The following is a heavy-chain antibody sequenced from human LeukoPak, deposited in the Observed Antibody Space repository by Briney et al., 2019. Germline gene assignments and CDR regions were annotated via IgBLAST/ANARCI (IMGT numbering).Heavy chain of an antibody. CDR1: GYSFNVHY. CDR3: AKGDPGYYYHMDV. CDR2: SNPKSGGT. Sequence: ASVKVSCKASGYSFNVHYMHWVRQAPGQGLEWMGWSNPKSGGTTFAQKFQGRVIMTSDTSISTAYMELSRLRSNDTAVYYCAKGDPGYYYHMDVWGQGTTVTVSS. J-gene: IGHJ6*02. V-gene: IGHV1-2*02.